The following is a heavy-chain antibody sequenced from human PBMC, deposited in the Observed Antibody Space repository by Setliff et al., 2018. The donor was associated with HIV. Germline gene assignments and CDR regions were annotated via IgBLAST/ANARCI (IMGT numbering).Heavy chain of an antibody. CDR3: ARDSELGLNYHYGMDV. Sequence: PSETLSLTCTVSGDSISSGSYYWSWIRQPAGKGLEWIGRIYTSGTTNYNPSLKSRVTISVDTSKNQFSLKLSSVTAADTAVYYCARDSELGLNYHYGMDVWGQGTTVTVS. J-gene: IGHJ6*02. D-gene: IGHD1-26*01. CDR1: GDSISSGSYY. CDR2: IYTSGTT. V-gene: IGHV4-61*02.